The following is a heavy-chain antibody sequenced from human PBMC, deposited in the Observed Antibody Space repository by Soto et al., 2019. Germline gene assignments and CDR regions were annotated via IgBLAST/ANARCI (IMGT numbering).Heavy chain of an antibody. J-gene: IGHJ4*02. CDR2: IWYDGSNK. CDR1: GFTFSSYG. D-gene: IGHD1-26*01. V-gene: IGHV3-33*01. CDR3: ARDESLVGATTWVDY. Sequence: PGGSLRLSCAASGFTFSSYGMHWVRQAPGKGLEWVAVIWYDGSNKYYADSVKGRFTISRDNSKNTLYLQMNSLRAEDTAVYYCARDESLVGATTWVDYWGQGTLVTVSS.